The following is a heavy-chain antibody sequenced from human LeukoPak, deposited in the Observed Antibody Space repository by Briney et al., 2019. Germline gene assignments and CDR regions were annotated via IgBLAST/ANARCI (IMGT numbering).Heavy chain of an antibody. CDR1: GFTFGSYS. Sequence: GGSLRLSCAASGFTFGSYSMNWVRQAPGKGLEWVSAISGSGGSTYYANSVKGRFTISRDNSKNTLDLQMHGLRVEDTALYYCARDRANNGDHLDSWGQGTLVTVSS. J-gene: IGHJ4*02. D-gene: IGHD4-17*01. CDR3: ARDRANNGDHLDS. V-gene: IGHV3-23*01. CDR2: ISGSGGST.